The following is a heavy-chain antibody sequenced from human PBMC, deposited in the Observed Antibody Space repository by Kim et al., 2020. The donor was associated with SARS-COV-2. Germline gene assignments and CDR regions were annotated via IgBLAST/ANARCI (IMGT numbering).Heavy chain of an antibody. D-gene: IGHD1-1*01. J-gene: IGHJ6*02. CDR3: ARSRNRNSSRHGMDV. CDR2: IYTSGST. CDR1: GASISSYY. Sequence: SETLSLTCTVSGASISSYYWSWIRQSAGKGLEWIGRIYTSGSTNYNPSLKSRVTMSVDTSKSQFSLKLNSVTAADTAVYYCARSRNRNSSRHGMDVWGQGTTVTVSS. V-gene: IGHV4-4*07.